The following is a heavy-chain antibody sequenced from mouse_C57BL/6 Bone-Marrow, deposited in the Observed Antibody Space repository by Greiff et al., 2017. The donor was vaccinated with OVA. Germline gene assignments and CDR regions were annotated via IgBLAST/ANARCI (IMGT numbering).Heavy chain of an antibody. CDR1: GYTFTSYG. J-gene: IGHJ3*01. D-gene: IGHD2-4*01. CDR2: IYPRSGNT. Sequence: QVQLQQSGAELARPGASVKLSCKASGYTFTSYGISWVKQRTGQGLEWIGEIYPRSGNTYYNEKFKGKATLTADKSSSTAYMELRSLTSEDSAVYFCASYDYDGRFAYWGQGTLVTVSA. CDR3: ASYDYDGRFAY. V-gene: IGHV1-81*01.